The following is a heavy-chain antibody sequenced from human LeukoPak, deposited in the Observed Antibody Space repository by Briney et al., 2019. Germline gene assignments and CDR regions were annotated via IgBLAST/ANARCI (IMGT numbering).Heavy chain of an antibody. D-gene: IGHD2-15*01. CDR2: ISAYNGNT. V-gene: IGHV1-18*01. CDR3: AREGCSGGSCYSRPKNDAFDI. Sequence: ASVKVSCKASGYTFTSYGISWVRQAPGQGLEWMGWISAYNGNTNYAQKLQGRVTMTTDTSTSTAYMELRSLRSDDTAVYYCAREGCSGGSCYSRPKNDAFDIWGQGTMVTVSS. CDR1: GYTFTSYG. J-gene: IGHJ3*02.